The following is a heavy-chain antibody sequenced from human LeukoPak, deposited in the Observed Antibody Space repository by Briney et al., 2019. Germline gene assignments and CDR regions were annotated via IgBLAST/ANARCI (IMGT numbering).Heavy chain of an antibody. CDR1: GFTVSSNY. V-gene: IGHV3-53*01. CDR2: IYSGGST. CDR3: ARLYGSGSHPLDY. Sequence: GGSLRLSCAASGFTVSSNYMSWVRRAPGKGLEWVSVIYSGGSTYYADSVKGRFTISRDNSKNTLYLQMNSLRAEDTAVYYCARLYGSGSHPLDYWGQGTLVTVSS. D-gene: IGHD3-10*01. J-gene: IGHJ4*02.